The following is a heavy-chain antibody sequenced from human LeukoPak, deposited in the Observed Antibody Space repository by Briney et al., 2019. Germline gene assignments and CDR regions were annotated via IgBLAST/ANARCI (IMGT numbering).Heavy chain of an antibody. J-gene: IGHJ4*02. V-gene: IGHV3-9*01. Sequence: GRSLRLSCAASGFTFDDYAMHWVRQAPGKGLEWVSGISWNSGSIGYADSVKGRFTISRDNAKNSLYLQMNSLRAEDTAVYYCASSGWEPGYFDYWGQGTLVTVSS. D-gene: IGHD6-19*01. CDR2: ISWNSGSI. CDR3: ASSGWEPGYFDY. CDR1: GFTFDDYA.